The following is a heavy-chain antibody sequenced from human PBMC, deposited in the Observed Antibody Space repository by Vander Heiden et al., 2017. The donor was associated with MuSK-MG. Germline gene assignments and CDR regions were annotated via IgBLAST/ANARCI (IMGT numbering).Heavy chain of an antibody. CDR3: ARDREYSNTWDEFDY. J-gene: IGHJ4*02. CDR2: INQDGSEQ. D-gene: IGHD5-12*01. CDR1: GLTFRRYW. V-gene: IGHV3-7*01. Sequence: EVQLVESGGALVQSGGSLSTSCAASGLTFRRYWMRWVRQAPGKGLEWVANINQDGSEQYYVDSVKGRLTISRDNAKDSLYLQMSGLRPEDTAVYFCARDREYSNTWDEFDYWGQGTLVTVSS.